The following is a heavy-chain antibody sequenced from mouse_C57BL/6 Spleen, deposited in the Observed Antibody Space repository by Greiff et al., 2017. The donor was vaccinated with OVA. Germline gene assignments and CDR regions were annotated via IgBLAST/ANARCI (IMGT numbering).Heavy chain of an antibody. CDR1: GYAFSSSW. V-gene: IGHV1-82*01. J-gene: IGHJ1*03. Sequence: QVQLKQSGPELVKPGAPVKISCKASGYAFSSSWMNWVKQRPGKGLEWIGRIYPGDGDTNYNGKFKGKATLTADKSSSTAYMQLSSLTSEDSAVYFCARSQIYWYFDVWGTGTTVTVSS. CDR3: ARSQIYWYFDV. CDR2: IYPGDGDT. D-gene: IGHD3-1*01.